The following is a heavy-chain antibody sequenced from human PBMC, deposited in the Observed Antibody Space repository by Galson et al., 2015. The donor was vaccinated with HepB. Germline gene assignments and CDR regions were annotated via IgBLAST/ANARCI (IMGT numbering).Heavy chain of an antibody. CDR2: TYYRSKWYN. CDR1: GDSVSSNSAA. CDR3: ARVEWELLPPYYYYGMDV. Sequence: CAISGDSVSSNSAAWNWIRQSPSRGLEWLGRTYYRSKWYNDYAVSVKGRITINPDTSKNQFSLQLNSVTPEDTAVYYCARVEWELLPPYYYYGMDVWGQGTTVTVSS. V-gene: IGHV6-1*01. D-gene: IGHD1-26*01. J-gene: IGHJ6*02.